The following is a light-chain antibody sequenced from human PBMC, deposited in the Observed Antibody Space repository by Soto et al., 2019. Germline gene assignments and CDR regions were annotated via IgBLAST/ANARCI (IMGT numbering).Light chain of an antibody. CDR2: EDS. J-gene: IGLJ2*01. V-gene: IGLV2-23*01. Sequence: QSVLTQPASVSGSPGQSITISCTGTSSDIGSYNLVSWYQQHPGKAPKLMIYEDSQRPSGISNRFSGSKSGNTASLTISGLQAEDEADYYCCSYVGGRPHVLIGGGTKLTVL. CDR1: SSDIGSYNL. CDR3: CSYVGGRPHVL.